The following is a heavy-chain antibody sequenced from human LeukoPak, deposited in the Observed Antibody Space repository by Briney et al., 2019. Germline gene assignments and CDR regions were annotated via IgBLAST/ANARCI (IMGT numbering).Heavy chain of an antibody. CDR2: IYPADSDT. CDR1: GYSFTSYW. V-gene: IGHV5-51*01. J-gene: IGHJ4*02. D-gene: IGHD5-24*01. Sequence: GESLKISCKGSGYSFTSYWIGWVRQMPGKGLEWMGIIYPADSDTRYSPSFQGQVTISADKSISTAYLQWSSLKASDTAMYYCARYRFSAGRDGYKSPFGYWGQGTLVTVSS. CDR3: ARYRFSAGRDGYKSPFGY.